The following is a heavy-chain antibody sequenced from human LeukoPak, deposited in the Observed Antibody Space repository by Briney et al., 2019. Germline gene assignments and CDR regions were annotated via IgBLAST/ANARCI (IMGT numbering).Heavy chain of an antibody. Sequence: GASVKVSCKASGGTFSSYAISWVRQAPGQGLEWMGRIIPIFGTANYAQKFQGRVTITADESTSTAYMELSSLRSEDTAVYYCARGVPAAIRLESRYMDVWGKGTTVTVSS. J-gene: IGHJ6*03. CDR3: ARGVPAAIRLESRYMDV. V-gene: IGHV1-69*13. CDR2: IIPIFGTA. CDR1: GGTFSSYA. D-gene: IGHD2-2*02.